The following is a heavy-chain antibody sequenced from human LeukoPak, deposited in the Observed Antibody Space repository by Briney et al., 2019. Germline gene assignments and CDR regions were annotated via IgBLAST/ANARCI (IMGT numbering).Heavy chain of an antibody. CDR3: AREEIVYGSAYYYYGMDV. CDR1: GFTFSSYA. J-gene: IGHJ6*02. Sequence: PGGSLRLSCAASGFTFSSYAMHWVRQAPGKGLEWVAIIWSDGNNKYYADSVEGRFTISRDTSKNTLFLQMNSLRAEDTAVYYCAREEIVYGSAYYYYGMDVWGQGTTVTVSS. CDR2: IWSDGNNK. D-gene: IGHD3-10*01. V-gene: IGHV3-33*01.